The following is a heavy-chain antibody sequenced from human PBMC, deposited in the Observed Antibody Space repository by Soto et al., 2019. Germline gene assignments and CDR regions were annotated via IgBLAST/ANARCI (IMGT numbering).Heavy chain of an antibody. CDR2: IYYSGST. CDR3: LRAIYSSSTAYYYYGMDV. V-gene: IGHV4-31*11. D-gene: IGHD6-13*01. J-gene: IGHJ6*02. Sequence: PSETLSLTCAVSGGSISSGGYYWSWIRQHPGKGLEWIGYIYYSGSTYYNPSLKSRVTISVDTSKNQNSLKLSYVTAADTAGYNCLRAIYSSSTAYYYYGMDVWGQGTTVTVSS. CDR1: GGSISSGGYY.